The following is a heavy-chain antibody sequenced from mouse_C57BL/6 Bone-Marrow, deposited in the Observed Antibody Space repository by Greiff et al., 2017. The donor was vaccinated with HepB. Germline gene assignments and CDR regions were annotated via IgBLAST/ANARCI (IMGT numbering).Heavy chain of an antibody. CDR2: LSYSGST. J-gene: IGHJ1*03. CDR1: GYSITSGYD. D-gene: IGHD1-1*01. CDR3: AREGATGVEGWYLDV. V-gene: IGHV3-1*01. Sequence: EVQLVESGPGMVKPSQSLSLTCTVTGYSITSGYDWHWIRHFPGNKLEWMGYLSYSGSTNYNPSLKSRISITHDTSKNHFFLKLNSVTTEDTATYICAREGATGVEGWYLDVWGTGTTVTVSS.